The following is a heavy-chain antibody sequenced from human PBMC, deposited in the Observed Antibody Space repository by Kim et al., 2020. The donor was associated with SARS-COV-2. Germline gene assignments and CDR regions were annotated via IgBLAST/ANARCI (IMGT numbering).Heavy chain of an antibody. Sequence: SVKVSCKASGGTFSSYAISWVRQAPGQGLEWMGGIIPIFGTANYAQKFQGRVTITADESTSTAYMELSSLRSEDTAVYYCARDWDSGYDYDSPGIYYYYGMDVWGQGTTVTVSS. V-gene: IGHV1-69*13. J-gene: IGHJ6*02. D-gene: IGHD5-12*01. CDR2: IIPIFGTA. CDR3: ARDWDSGYDYDSPGIYYYYGMDV. CDR1: GGTFSSYA.